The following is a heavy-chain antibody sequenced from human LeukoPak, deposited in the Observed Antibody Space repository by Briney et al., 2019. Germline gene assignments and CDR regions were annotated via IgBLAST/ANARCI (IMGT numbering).Heavy chain of an antibody. CDR1: GFTFSTYS. CDR2: VSSDSGTI. D-gene: IGHD1-14*01. Sequence: GGSLRLSCAASGFTFSTYSMNWVRQAPGKGLEWVSYVSSDSGTIYYADSVKGRFTISRDNAKNSLYLQMNSLRAEDTAVYYCARAAQPGFDPWGQGTLVTVSS. V-gene: IGHV3-48*01. J-gene: IGHJ5*02. CDR3: ARAAQPGFDP.